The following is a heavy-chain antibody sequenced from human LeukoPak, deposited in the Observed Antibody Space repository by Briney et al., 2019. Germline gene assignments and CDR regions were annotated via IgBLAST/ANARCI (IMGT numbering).Heavy chain of an antibody. CDR2: IRSKAYGGTT. D-gene: IGHD2/OR15-2a*01. J-gene: IGHJ4*02. V-gene: IGHV3-49*03. CDR3: TSPSGAGATFYGY. CDR1: GFTFGDYA. Sequence: GGSLRLSCTASGFTFGDYAMSWFRQAPGKGLEWVGFIRSKAYGGTTEYAASVKGRFTISRDDSKSIAYLQMNRLKTEDTAVYYCTSPSGAGATFYGYWGQGTLVTVSS.